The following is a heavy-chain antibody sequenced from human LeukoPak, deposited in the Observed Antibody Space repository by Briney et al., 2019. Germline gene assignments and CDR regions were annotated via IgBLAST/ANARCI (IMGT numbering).Heavy chain of an antibody. Sequence: GGSLRLSCAASGFTFSSYGMSWVRQAPGKGLDWVSTISGSGESTYYADSVKGRFTISRGSSKNTLYLQMNSLRAEDTAIYYCAKGSHRGYSYGYVYWGQGTLVTVSS. J-gene: IGHJ4*02. V-gene: IGHV3-23*01. D-gene: IGHD5-18*01. CDR2: ISGSGEST. CDR1: GFTFSSYG. CDR3: AKGSHRGYSYGYVY.